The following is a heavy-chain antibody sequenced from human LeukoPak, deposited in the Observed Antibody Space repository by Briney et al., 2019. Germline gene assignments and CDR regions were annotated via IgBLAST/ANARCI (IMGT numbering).Heavy chain of an antibody. CDR2: ISWNSGSI. D-gene: IGHD4-17*01. CDR3: AKGSTVTTGSASFDY. V-gene: IGHV3-9*01. Sequence: GRSLRLSCAASGFTFDDYAMHWVRQAPGKGLEWVSGISWNSGSIGYADSVKGRFTISRDNAKNSLYLQMNSLRAEDTALYYCAKGSTVTTGSASFDYWGQGPLVTVSS. J-gene: IGHJ4*02. CDR1: GFTFDDYA.